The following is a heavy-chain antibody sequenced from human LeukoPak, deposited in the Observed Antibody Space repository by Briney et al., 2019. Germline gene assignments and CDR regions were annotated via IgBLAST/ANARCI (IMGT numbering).Heavy chain of an antibody. V-gene: IGHV5-51*01. D-gene: IGHD2-2*01. CDR2: IYPGDSDT. J-gene: IGHJ6*02. Sequence: EESLKISCKGSGYSFTSYWIGWVRQMPGKGLEWMGIIYPGDSDTRYSPSFQGQVTISADKSISTAYLQWSSLKASDTAMYYCALTGGYCSSTSCYDYYYGMDVWGQGTTVTVSS. CDR1: GYSFTSYW. CDR3: ALTGGYCSSTSCYDYYYGMDV.